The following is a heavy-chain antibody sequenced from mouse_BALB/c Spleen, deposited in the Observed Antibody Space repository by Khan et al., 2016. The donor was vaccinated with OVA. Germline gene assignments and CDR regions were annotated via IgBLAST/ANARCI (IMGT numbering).Heavy chain of an antibody. CDR3: ARTARIKY. CDR1: GYSITSGYG. V-gene: IGHV3-2*02. D-gene: IGHD1-2*01. J-gene: IGHJ2*01. Sequence: EVQLKQSGPGLVKPSQSLSLTCTVTGYSITSGYGWNWIRQFPGNKLEWMGYISYSGSTNYNPSLKSRISITRDTSKNQFFLQLNSVTTEDTATYYCARTARIKYWGQGTTLTVSS. CDR2: ISYSGST.